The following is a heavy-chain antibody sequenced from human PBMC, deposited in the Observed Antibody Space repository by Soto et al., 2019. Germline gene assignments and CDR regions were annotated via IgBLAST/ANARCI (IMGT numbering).Heavy chain of an antibody. CDR2: ISAYNGNT. J-gene: IGHJ4*02. D-gene: IGHD6-19*01. V-gene: IGHV1-18*01. CDR1: GYTFTNYD. CDR3: ARTYTSGRYSFDY. Sequence: QVQLVQSGAEVKKPGASVKVSCKTSGYTFTNYDISWVRQAPGQGLEWMGWISAYNGNTNYAQKFQGRVTMTTDTSTSPAYMDLTSLRSDDTAVYYCARTYTSGRYSFDYWGQGTLVTVSS.